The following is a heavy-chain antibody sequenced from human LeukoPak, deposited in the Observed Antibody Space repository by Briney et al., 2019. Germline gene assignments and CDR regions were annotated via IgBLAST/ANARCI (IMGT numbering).Heavy chain of an antibody. CDR3: AKQYSVQSTISLPGH. CDR1: AFTFSNYG. V-gene: IGHV3-30*18. Sequence: GGSLRLSCATSAFTFSNYGMHWVRQVPGKGLEWVAVISYDGSKEFHADSVKGRFTISRDNSRNTLYLQMNSVRVEDTAVYYCAKQYSVQSTISLPGHWGQGTLVTVSS. J-gene: IGHJ4*02. CDR2: ISYDGSKE. D-gene: IGHD5/OR15-5a*01.